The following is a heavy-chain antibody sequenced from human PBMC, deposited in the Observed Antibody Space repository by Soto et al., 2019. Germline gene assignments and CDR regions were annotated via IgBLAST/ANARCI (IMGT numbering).Heavy chain of an antibody. D-gene: IGHD3-3*01. CDR3: ARDRYDFWSGYSIDS. CDR1: GYNFSDFG. Sequence: ASVKVSCKASGYNFSDFGITWVRQAPGQGLEWMGWISVYNGNTNYAQKFQGRVTMTTDTSTSTAYLELRSLRSDDTAVYYCARDRYDFWSGYSIDSWGQGTLVTVSS. V-gene: IGHV1-18*04. CDR2: ISVYNGNT. J-gene: IGHJ4*02.